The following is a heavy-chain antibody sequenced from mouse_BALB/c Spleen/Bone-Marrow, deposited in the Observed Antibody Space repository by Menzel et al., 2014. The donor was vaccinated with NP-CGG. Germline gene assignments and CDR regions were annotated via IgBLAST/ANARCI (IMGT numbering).Heavy chain of an antibody. CDR1: GYTFSSYW. CDR3: TRQGFAC. CDR2: ILPASGNT. V-gene: IGHV1-9*01. J-gene: IGHJ3*01. Sequence: QVQLKQSGPELMKPGASVKISCKATGYTFSSYWIEWVKQRPGHGLEWIGEILPASGNTHYNEKFKGKATFTADTSSNLAYMQLGNLTSEDCAVCYGTRQGFACWGQGALVTVSA.